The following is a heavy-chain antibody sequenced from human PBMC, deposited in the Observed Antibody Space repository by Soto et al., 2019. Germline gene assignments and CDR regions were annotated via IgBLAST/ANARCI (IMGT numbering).Heavy chain of an antibody. V-gene: IGHV3-23*01. CDR1: GFTFSSYA. Sequence: EVQLLESGGGLVQPGGSLRLSCAASGFTFSSYAMSWVRQAPGKGLEWVSAISGSGGSTYYAASVKGRFTISRDNSKNTLYLQMNSLRAEDTAVYYCAKDPEPTQWLVLGGWFAPWGQGTLVTVSS. J-gene: IGHJ5*02. D-gene: IGHD6-19*01. CDR2: ISGSGGST. CDR3: AKDPEPTQWLVLGGWFAP.